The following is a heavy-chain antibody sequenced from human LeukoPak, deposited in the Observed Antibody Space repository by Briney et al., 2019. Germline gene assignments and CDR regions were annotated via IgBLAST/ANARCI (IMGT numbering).Heavy chain of an antibody. CDR2: IYSGGST. V-gene: IGHV3-66*01. CDR1: GFTVSSNY. Sequence: GGSLRLSCAASGFTVSSNYMSWVRQAPGKGLEWVSVIYSGGSTYYADSVKGRFTISRDNSKNTLYLQMNSLRAEDTAVYYCARDPWGDYDFDYWGQGTLVTVSS. D-gene: IGHD4-17*01. J-gene: IGHJ4*02. CDR3: ARDPWGDYDFDY.